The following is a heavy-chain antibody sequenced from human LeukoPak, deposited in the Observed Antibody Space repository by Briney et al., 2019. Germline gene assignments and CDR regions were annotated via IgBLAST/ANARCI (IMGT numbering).Heavy chain of an antibody. J-gene: IGHJ4*02. V-gene: IGHV1-2*02. D-gene: IGHD3-10*01. CDR3: ATDFPPVRGGSPPGGY. CDR1: GYTFTGYY. Sequence: ASVKVSCKASGYTFTGYYMHWVRQAPGQGLEWMGWINPDSGGTNYAQKFQGRVTMTEDTSTDTAYMELSSLRSEDTAVYYCATDFPPVRGGSPPGGYWGQGTLVTVSS. CDR2: INPDSGGT.